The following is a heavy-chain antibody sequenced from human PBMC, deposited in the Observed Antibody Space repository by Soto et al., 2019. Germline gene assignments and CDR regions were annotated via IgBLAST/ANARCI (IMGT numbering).Heavy chain of an antibody. CDR3: AKDFHGQWPKYYFDY. CDR1: GFTFSSYG. D-gene: IGHD6-19*01. J-gene: IGHJ4*02. Sequence: PGGSLRLSCAASGFTFSSYGMHWVRQAPGKGLEWVAVISYDGSNKYYADSVKGRFTISRDNSKNTLYLQMNSLRAEDTAVYYCAKDFHGQWPKYYFDYRGQGTLVTVSS. V-gene: IGHV3-30*18. CDR2: ISYDGSNK.